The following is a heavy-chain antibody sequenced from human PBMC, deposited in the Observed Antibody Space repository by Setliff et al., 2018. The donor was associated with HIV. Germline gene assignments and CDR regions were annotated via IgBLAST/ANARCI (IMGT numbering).Heavy chain of an antibody. V-gene: IGHV3-48*04. CDR2: ISSSGFPI. CDR3: ARLRINDY. Sequence: GGSLRLSCEASGFTFSTYGMNWVRHAPGKGLEWVAQISSSGFPIYYADSVRGRFTISRDNSNNSVFLQMNGLRVDDTAVYYCARLRINDYWGQGTPVTVSS. J-gene: IGHJ4*02. CDR1: GFTFSTYG.